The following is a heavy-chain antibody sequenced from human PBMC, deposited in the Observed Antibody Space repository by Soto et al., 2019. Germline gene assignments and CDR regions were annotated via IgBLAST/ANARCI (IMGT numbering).Heavy chain of an antibody. V-gene: IGHV3-72*01. D-gene: IGHD6-19*01. J-gene: IGHJ4*02. Sequence: EVQLVESGGGLVQPEGSLRLSCAASGFTFSDHYMDWVRQAPGKGLEWVGRIKNKANSYTTEYAAPVKVRFIISRDDSNNSVFLQMNRLKTDDTAVYYCTRVRLGCSRSSDYWGQGILVTVSS. CDR3: TRVRLGCSRSSDY. CDR2: IKNKANSYTT. CDR1: GFTFSDHY.